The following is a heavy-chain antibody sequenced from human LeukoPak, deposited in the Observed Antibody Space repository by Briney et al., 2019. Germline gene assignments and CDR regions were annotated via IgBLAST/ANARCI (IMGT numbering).Heavy chain of an antibody. D-gene: IGHD2-2*01. CDR3: ASSLAVVPAAKRLAFDI. Sequence: SETLSLTCTVSGGSISSGGYYWSWIRQHPGQGLEWIGYIYYSGSTSYNPSLKSRVTISLDTSKNQFSLGLTSVTAADTAVYFCASSLAVVPAAKRLAFDIWGQGTVITVSS. CDR1: GGSISSGGYY. J-gene: IGHJ3*02. CDR2: IYYSGST. V-gene: IGHV4-31*03.